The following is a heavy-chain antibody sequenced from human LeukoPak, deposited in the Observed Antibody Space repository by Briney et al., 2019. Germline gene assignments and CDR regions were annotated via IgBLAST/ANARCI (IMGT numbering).Heavy chain of an antibody. V-gene: IGHV1-18*01. CDR2: ISAYNGNT. D-gene: IGHD2-21*02. CDR1: GYTFTSYG. J-gene: IGHJ4*02. CDR3: ARAVYCGGDCYSLIDY. Sequence: ASVKVSCKASGYTFTSYGISWVRQAPGQGLEWMGWISAYNGNTNYAQKLQGRVTMTTDTSTSTAYMELRSLRSDDTAVYYCARAVYCGGDCYSLIDYWGQGTLVTVSS.